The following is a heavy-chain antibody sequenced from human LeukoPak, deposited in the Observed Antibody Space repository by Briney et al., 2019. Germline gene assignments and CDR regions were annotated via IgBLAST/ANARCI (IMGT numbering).Heavy chain of an antibody. V-gene: IGHV3-21*01. D-gene: IGHD3-22*01. Sequence: GSLRLSCAASGFTFSSYSMNWVRQAPGKGLEWVSSISSSSSYIYYADSVKGRFTISRDNAKNSLYLQMNSLRAEDTAVYYCARGALNYYDSSGYIMVGDYWGQGTLVTVSS. CDR1: GFTFSSYS. CDR2: ISSSSSYI. CDR3: ARGALNYYDSSGYIMVGDY. J-gene: IGHJ4*02.